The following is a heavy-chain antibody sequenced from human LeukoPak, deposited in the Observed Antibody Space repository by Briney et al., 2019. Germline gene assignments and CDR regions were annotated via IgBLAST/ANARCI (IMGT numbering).Heavy chain of an antibody. CDR2: INPDSGGT. CDR3: ARATGYSSGWYFDC. D-gene: IGHD6-19*01. J-gene: IGHJ4*02. V-gene: IGHV1-2*02. Sequence: ASVMLSCKASGYTPTGHYMHWVRQAPGQGLEWMGWINPDSGGTNYAQKFQGRVTMTRDTSISTAYMELSRLRSDDTAVYYCARATGYSSGWYFDCWGQGTLVTVSS. CDR1: GYTPTGHY.